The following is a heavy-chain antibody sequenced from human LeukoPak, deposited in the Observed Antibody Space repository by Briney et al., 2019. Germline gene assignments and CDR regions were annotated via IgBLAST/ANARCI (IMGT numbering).Heavy chain of an antibody. CDR2: INHSGST. CDR3: ARVAKKGVLRFLEWLSNYMDV. J-gene: IGHJ6*03. D-gene: IGHD3-3*01. CDR1: GGSFSGYY. Sequence: SETLSLTCAVYGGSFSGYYWSWIRQPPGKGLEWIGEINHSGSTNYNPSLKSQVTISVDTSKNQFSLKLSSVTAADTAVYYCARVAKKGVLRFLEWLSNYMDVWGKGTTVTVSS. V-gene: IGHV4-34*01.